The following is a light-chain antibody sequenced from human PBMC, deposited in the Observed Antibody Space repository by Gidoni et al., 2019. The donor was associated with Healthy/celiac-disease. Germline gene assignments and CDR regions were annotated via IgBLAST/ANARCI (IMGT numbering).Light chain of an antibody. CDR3: QQRSNWIFT. Sequence: EIVLTQSPATLSLSPGERATLSCRASQSVSSYLAWYQQKPGQAPRLLIYDASNRATGIPARFSGSGSGTDFTLTISSLEPEDLAVYYCQQRSNWIFTFGPGTKVDIK. J-gene: IGKJ3*01. CDR1: QSVSSY. CDR2: DAS. V-gene: IGKV3-11*01.